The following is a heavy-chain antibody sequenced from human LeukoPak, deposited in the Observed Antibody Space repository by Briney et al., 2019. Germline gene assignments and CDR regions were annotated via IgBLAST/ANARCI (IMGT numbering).Heavy chain of an antibody. D-gene: IGHD6-19*01. V-gene: IGHV3-23*01. CDR1: GFTFSIYA. Sequence: GGSLRLSCAASGFTFSIYAMSWVRQAPGKGLEWVSTISGSGGSTYYADSVKGRFTISRDNSKNTLYLQMNSLRAEDTAVYYCAKAPAVAGSNFDCWGHGTLVTVSS. CDR2: ISGSGGST. J-gene: IGHJ4*01. CDR3: AKAPAVAGSNFDC.